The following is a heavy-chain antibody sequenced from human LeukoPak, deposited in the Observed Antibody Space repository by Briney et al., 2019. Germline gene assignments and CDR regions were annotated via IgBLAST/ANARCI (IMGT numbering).Heavy chain of an antibody. CDR1: GFTFSSYS. D-gene: IGHD5-24*01. CDR2: ISSSSSTI. V-gene: IGHV3-48*04. J-gene: IGHJ4*02. CDR3: AREGDGYNYYDNGFDY. Sequence: GGSLRLSCAASGFTFSSYSMNWVRQAPGKGLEWVSYISSSSSTIYYADSVKGRFTISRDNAKNSLYLQMNSLRAEDTAVYYCAREGDGYNYYDNGFDYWGQGTLVTVSS.